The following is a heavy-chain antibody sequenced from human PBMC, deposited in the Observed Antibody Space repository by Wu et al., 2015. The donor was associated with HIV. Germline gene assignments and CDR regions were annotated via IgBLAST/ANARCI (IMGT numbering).Heavy chain of an antibody. CDR2: INPNSGGT. J-gene: IGHJ3*02. CDR3: ARXRFQYCSGGSCYSDAFDYR. V-gene: IGHV1-2*02. D-gene: IGHD2-15*01. CDR1: GYTFTGYY. Sequence: QVQLVQSGAEVKKPGASVKVSCKASGYTFTGYYMHWVRQAPGQGLEWMGWINPNSGGTNYAQKFQGRVTMTRDASISTAYMELSRLRSDDTAVYYXARXRFQYCSGGSCYSDAFDYRGAKGQVVTVS.